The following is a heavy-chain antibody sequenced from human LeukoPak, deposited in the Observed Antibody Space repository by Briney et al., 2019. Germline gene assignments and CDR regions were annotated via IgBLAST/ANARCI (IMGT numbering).Heavy chain of an antibody. J-gene: IGHJ6*03. D-gene: IGHD5-18*01. CDR3: AKDRRDTTMAPYYYYYMDV. CDR1: GFTFSSYG. CDR2: IRYDGSNK. V-gene: IGHV3-30*02. Sequence: GGSLRLSCAASGFTFSSYGMHWVRQAPGKGLEWVAFIRYDGSNKYYADSVKGRFTISRDTTKNTMYLQMNSLRAEDTAVYYCAKDRRDTTMAPYYYYYMDVWGKGTTVTVSS.